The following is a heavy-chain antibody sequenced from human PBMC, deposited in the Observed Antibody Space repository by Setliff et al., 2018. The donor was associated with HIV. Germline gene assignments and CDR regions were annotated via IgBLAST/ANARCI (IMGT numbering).Heavy chain of an antibody. J-gene: IGHJ3*02. D-gene: IGHD3-22*01. CDR1: GGSISSHY. Sequence: SETLSLTCTVSGGSISSHYWSWIRQPPGKGLEWIGSIYYSGSTNYNPSLKSRVTISVDTSKNQFSLKLSSVTAADAAVYYCARDPILVAKGAFDIWGQGTMVTVSS. CDR3: ARDPILVAKGAFDI. CDR2: IYYSGST. V-gene: IGHV4-59*11.